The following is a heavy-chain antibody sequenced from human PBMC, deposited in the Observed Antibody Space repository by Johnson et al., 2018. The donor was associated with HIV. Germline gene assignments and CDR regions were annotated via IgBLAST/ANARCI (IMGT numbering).Heavy chain of an antibody. J-gene: IGHJ3*02. V-gene: IGHV3-30*02. CDR1: GFIFSSHG. D-gene: IGHD6-19*01. CDR2: IRYDGSNK. CDR3: ARDREYGLAWGWALDI. Sequence: QVQLVESGGGLVQPGGSLRLSCAASGFIFSSHGMHWVRQATGKGLEWVAFIRYDGSNKYYADSVKGRFTISRDNSKNTLYLQTNSLGGEDTAVYYCARDREYGLAWGWALDIWGQGTMVTVSS.